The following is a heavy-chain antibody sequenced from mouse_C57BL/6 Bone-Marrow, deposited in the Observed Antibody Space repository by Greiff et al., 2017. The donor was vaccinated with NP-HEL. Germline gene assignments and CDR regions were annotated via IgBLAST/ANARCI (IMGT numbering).Heavy chain of an antibody. J-gene: IGHJ2*01. CDR2: IHPNSGST. Sequence: VQLQQPGAELVKPGASVKLSCKASGYTFTSYWMHWVKQRPGQGLEWIGMIHPNSGSTNYNEKFKSKATLTVDKSSSTAYMQLSSLTSEDAAVYYCARSDYYATYYFDYWGQGTTLTVSS. D-gene: IGHD1-1*01. CDR3: ARSDYYATYYFDY. V-gene: IGHV1-64*01. CDR1: GYTFTSYW.